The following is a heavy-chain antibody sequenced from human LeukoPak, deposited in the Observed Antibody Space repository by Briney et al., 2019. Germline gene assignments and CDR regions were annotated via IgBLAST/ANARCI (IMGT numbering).Heavy chain of an antibody. J-gene: IGHJ4*02. D-gene: IGHD5-24*01. CDR3: AKDGYNSLDY. V-gene: IGHV4-39*02. CDR2: IYYSGRT. CDR1: GGSISSSSYY. Sequence: PSETLSLTCSVSGGSISSSSYYWGWIRQPPGKGLEWIGSIYYSGRTYYNPSLKSRVSISVETSKSQFSLKLSSVTAADTAVYYCAKDGYNSLDYWGQGTLVTVSS.